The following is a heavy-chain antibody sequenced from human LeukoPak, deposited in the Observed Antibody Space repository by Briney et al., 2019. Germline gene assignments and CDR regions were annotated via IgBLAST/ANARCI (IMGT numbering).Heavy chain of an antibody. CDR1: SGSVSSSSYY. CDR3: ARRRLGETTTANWFDP. V-gene: IGHV4-39*01. Sequence: PSETLSLTCTVSSGSVSSSSYYWGWIREPPGKGLEWIGTIYYSGNTFYNPSLKSRVTLSVDTSKNQFSLKLSSVTAADTAVYYCARRRLGETTTANWFDPWGQGTMVTDSS. J-gene: IGHJ5*02. CDR2: IYYSGNT. D-gene: IGHD1-7*01.